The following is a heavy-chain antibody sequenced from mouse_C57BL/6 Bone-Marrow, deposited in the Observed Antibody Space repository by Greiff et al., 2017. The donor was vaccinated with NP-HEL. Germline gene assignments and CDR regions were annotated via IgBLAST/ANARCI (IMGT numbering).Heavy chain of an antibody. V-gene: IGHV5-6*01. CDR2: ISRGGSYT. J-gene: IGHJ2*01. CDR1: GFTFSSYG. Sequence: EVQLVESGGDLVKPGGSLKLSCAASGFTFSSYGMSWVRQTPDKRLEWVATISRGGSYTYYPDSVKGRFTFSRDNAKNTLYLQMRSLKSEDTAMYYCERHYYSNYFDYWGQGTTLTVSS. D-gene: IGHD2-5*01. CDR3: ERHYYSNYFDY.